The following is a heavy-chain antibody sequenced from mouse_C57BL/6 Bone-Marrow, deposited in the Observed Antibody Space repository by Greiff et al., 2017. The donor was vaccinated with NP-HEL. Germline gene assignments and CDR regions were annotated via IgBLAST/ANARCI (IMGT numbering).Heavy chain of an antibody. D-gene: IGHD1-1*01. CDR2: IYPRSGNT. CDR3: ANYYYGSSYYAMDY. Sequence: VQLQQSGAELARPGASVKLSCKASGYTFTSYGISWVKQRTGQGLEWIGEIYPRSGNTYYNEKFKGKATLTADKSYSTAYMELRSLTSEDSAVYFCANYYYGSSYYAMDYWGQGTSVTVSS. CDR1: GYTFTSYG. V-gene: IGHV1-81*01. J-gene: IGHJ4*01.